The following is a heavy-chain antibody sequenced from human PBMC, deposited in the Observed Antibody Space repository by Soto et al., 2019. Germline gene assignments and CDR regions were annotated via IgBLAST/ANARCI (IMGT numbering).Heavy chain of an antibody. CDR3: ARGGYGRVFDC. J-gene: IGHJ4*02. CDR2: ISGSGGST. V-gene: IGHV3-23*01. CDR1: GFTFSSYA. Sequence: EVQLLESGGGLVQPGGYLRLSCAASGFTFSSYALSWVRQAPGEGLEWVSGISGSGGSTNYADSVKGRFTISRDNSKDTLFLQMNSLRVEDTAVYYCARGGYGRVFDCWGQGSLVTVSS. D-gene: IGHD2-15*01.